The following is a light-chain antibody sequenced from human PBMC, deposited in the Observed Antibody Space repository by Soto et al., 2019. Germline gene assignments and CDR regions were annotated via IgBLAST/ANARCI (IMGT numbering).Light chain of an antibody. V-gene: IGKV1-5*01. CDR1: QSISSW. CDR2: DAS. CDR3: QHYNSYSEA. Sequence: VQMSQSPSTLSASVGDRVNITCRASQSISSWLAWYQQKPGKAPKLLIYDASSLESGVPSRFSGSGSGTDFTLTISSLQPDDFATYYCQHYNSYSEASGQGAKVDI. J-gene: IGKJ1*01.